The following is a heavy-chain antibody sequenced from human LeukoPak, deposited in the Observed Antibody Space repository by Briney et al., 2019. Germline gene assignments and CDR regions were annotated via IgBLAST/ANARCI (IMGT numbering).Heavy chain of an antibody. CDR3: AKDNDILTGYEYYYFDY. Sequence: GGSLRLSCAASGFTCDDYAMHWVRQAPGKGLEWVSLISGDGGSTYYADSVKGRFTISRDNSKNSLYLQMNSLRTEDTALYYCAKDNDILTGYEYYYFDYWGQGTLVTVSS. V-gene: IGHV3-43*02. J-gene: IGHJ4*02. CDR2: ISGDGGST. CDR1: GFTCDDYA. D-gene: IGHD3-9*01.